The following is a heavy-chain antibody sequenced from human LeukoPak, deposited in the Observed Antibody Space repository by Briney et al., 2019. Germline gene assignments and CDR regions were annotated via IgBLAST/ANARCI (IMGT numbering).Heavy chain of an antibody. CDR2: ISGSSTYI. V-gene: IGHV3-21*06. J-gene: IGHJ2*01. CDR1: GFTFSSYT. Sequence: PGGSLRLSCAASGFTFSSYTMNWVRQAPGKGLEWVSSISGSSTYIFSADSMKGRFTISRDNAKNSLYLQINSLRAEDTAIHYCARDEVTVASSPSYWFFALWGRGTLVTVSS. CDR3: ARDEVTVASSPSYWFFAL. D-gene: IGHD2-15*01.